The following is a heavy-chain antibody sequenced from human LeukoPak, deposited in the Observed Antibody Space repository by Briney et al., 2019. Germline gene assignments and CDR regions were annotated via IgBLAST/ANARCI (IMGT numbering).Heavy chain of an antibody. J-gene: IGHJ6*03. D-gene: IGHD6-19*01. CDR2: IYYSGST. CDR3: ARESDSSGWETEYYYYYMDV. CDR1: GGSISSGDYY. V-gene: IGHV4-61*08. Sequence: SETLSLTCTVSGGSISSGDYYWSWIRQPAGKGLEWIGYIYYSGSTNYNPSLKSRVTISVDTSKNQFSLKLSSVTAADTAVYYCARESDSSGWETEYYYYYMDVWGKGTTVTVSS.